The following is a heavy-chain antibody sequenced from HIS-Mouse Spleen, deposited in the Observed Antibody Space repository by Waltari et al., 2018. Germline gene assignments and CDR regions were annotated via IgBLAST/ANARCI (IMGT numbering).Heavy chain of an antibody. Sequence: QLQLQESGPGLVKPSATLSLTCTVSGGPISISSHYRGLLRQPPRKGPGWVGSIYYSGGTYYNPSLKSRVTISVDTSKNQFSLKLSSVTAADTAVYYCARGPTRRPRPPYSSSSVSFGDAFDIWGQGTMVTVSS. D-gene: IGHD6-6*01. CDR3: ARGPTRRPRPPYSSSSVSFGDAFDI. CDR1: GGPISISSHY. J-gene: IGHJ3*02. CDR2: IYYSGGT. V-gene: IGHV4-39*07.